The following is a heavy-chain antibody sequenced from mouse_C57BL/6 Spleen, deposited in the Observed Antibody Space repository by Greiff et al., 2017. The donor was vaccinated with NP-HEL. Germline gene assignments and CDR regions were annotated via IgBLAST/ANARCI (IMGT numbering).Heavy chain of an antibody. V-gene: IGHV1-59*01. Sequence: QVQLKQPGAELVRPGTSVKLSCKASGYTFTSYWMHWVKQRPGQGLEWIGVIDPSDSYTNYNQKFKGKATLTVDTSSSTAYMQLSSLTSEDSAVYYCAREGGGGYYRYFDVWGTGTTVTVSS. J-gene: IGHJ1*03. CDR3: AREGGGGYYRYFDV. CDR1: GYTFTSYW. D-gene: IGHD1-1*02. CDR2: IDPSDSYT.